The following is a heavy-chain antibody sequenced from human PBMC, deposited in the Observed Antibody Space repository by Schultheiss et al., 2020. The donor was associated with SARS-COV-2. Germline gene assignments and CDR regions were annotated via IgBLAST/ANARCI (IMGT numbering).Heavy chain of an antibody. CDR3: TKGEYSGYGNPDY. V-gene: IGHV3-48*03. J-gene: IGHJ4*02. CDR1: GFTFSSYE. CDR2: ISSSGSTI. D-gene: IGHD5-12*01. Sequence: GGSLRLSCAASGFTFSSYEMNWVRQAPGKGLEWVSYISSSGSTIYYADSVKGRFTISRDNAKNSLYLQMSSLRVEDTAVYYCTKGEYSGYGNPDYWGQGTLVTVSS.